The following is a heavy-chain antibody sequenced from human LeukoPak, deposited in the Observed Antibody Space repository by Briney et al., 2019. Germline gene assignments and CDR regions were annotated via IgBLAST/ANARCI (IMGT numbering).Heavy chain of an antibody. Sequence: PSETLSLTCAVYGGSFSGYYWSWIRQPPGKGLEWIGEINHSGSTNYNPSLRSRVTISVDRSKNQFSLKLSSVTAADTAVYYCARDSGYCSGGTCYSSGLMDVWGQGTTVTVSS. CDR3: ARDSGYCSGGTCYSSGLMDV. D-gene: IGHD2-15*01. CDR1: GGSFSGYY. CDR2: INHSGST. V-gene: IGHV4-34*01. J-gene: IGHJ6*02.